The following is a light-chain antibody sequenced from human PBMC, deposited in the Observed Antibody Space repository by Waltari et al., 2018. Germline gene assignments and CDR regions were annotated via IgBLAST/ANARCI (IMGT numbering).Light chain of an antibody. CDR1: SSNIGNNY. CDR3: GTWDSSLSGAV. J-gene: IGLJ7*01. CDR2: EDD. Sequence: QSVLTQPPSVSAAPGQRVTISCSGGSSNIGNNYVSWYRQFPGTAPNILIYEDDDRPSGIPGRFSGAKSGTSATLDSTGLQAGDEADYYCGTWDSSLSGAVFGGGTHLTVL. V-gene: IGLV1-51*02.